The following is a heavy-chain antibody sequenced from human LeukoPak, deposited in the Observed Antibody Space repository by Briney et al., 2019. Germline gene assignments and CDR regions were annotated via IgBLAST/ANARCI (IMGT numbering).Heavy chain of an antibody. V-gene: IGHV3-72*01. D-gene: IGHD6-13*01. Sequence: GGSLRVSCAASGFTFSDHYMDWVRQAPGKGLEWVGRTRNKANSYTTEYAASVKGRFTISRDDSKNSLYLQMNSLKTEDTAVYYCARIFPAGSYYWGQGTLVTVSS. J-gene: IGHJ4*02. CDR3: ARIFPAGSYY. CDR2: TRNKANSYTT. CDR1: GFTFSDHY.